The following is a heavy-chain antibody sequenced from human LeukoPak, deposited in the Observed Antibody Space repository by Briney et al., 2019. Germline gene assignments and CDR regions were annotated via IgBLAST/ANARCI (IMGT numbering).Heavy chain of an antibody. Sequence: GGSLRLSCAASGFTFSSYSMNWVRQAPGKGLEWVSSISTSSTYIYYADSVKGRFTISRDNAKNSLYLQTNSLRAEDTAVYYCARDPPFIIGTTFFDYWGQGTLGTVSS. J-gene: IGHJ4*02. CDR2: ISTSSTYI. V-gene: IGHV3-21*01. CDR3: ARDPPFIIGTTFFDY. D-gene: IGHD1-20*01. CDR1: GFTFSSYS.